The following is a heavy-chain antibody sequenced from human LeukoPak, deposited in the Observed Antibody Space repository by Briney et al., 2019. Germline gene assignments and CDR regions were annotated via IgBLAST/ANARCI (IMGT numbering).Heavy chain of an antibody. CDR2: IYYSGST. CDR1: GGSISSYY. V-gene: IGHV4-39*01. J-gene: IGHJ4*02. D-gene: IGHD3-22*01. CDR3: ARAPEMIVVVRGGNFDY. Sequence: SETLSLTCTVSGGSISSYYWGWIRQPPGKGLEWIGSIYYSGSTYYNPSLKSRVTISVDTSKNQFSLKLSSVTAADTAVYYCARAPEMIVVVRGGNFDYWGQGTLVTVSS.